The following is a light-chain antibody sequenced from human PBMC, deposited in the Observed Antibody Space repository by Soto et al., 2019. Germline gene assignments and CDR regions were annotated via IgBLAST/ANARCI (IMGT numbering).Light chain of an antibody. V-gene: IGKV1-39*01. CDR1: QNIGVY. CDR3: QKYNSAPLT. Sequence: DIQMTQSPSSLSASVGDRVTITCRASQNIGVYLNWYQRKPGKAPKLLIHAASSLHSGVPSTFSGSGSGTDFALTISSLQPEDVAAYYCQKYNSAPLTFGGGTRWIS. J-gene: IGKJ4*01. CDR2: AAS.